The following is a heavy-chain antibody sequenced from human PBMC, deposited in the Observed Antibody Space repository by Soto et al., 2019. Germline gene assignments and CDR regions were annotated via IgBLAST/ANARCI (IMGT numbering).Heavy chain of an antibody. V-gene: IGHV1-69*01. J-gene: IGHJ6*02. Sequence: QVQLVQSGAEVKKPGSLVKVYCKASGGTFSSYAISWVRQAPGQGLEWMGGIIPIFGTANYAQKFQGRVTITADESTSTAYMELSSLRSEDTAVYYCVVAARINYYYYGMDVWGQGTTVTVSS. CDR2: IIPIFGTA. CDR1: GGTFSSYA. CDR3: VVAARINYYYYGMDV. D-gene: IGHD6-6*01.